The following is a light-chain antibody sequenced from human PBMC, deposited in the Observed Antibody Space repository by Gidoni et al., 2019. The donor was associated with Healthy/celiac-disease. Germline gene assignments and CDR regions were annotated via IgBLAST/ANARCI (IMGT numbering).Light chain of an antibody. CDR2: QDS. V-gene: IGLV3-1*01. CDR1: KLGDKY. CDR3: QAWDSSTGV. Sequence: SYELTQPPPVSVSPGQPASITCSGDKLGDKYACWYQQKPGQSPVLVIYQDSKRPSGIPERFSGSNSGNTATLTISGTQAMDEADYYCQAWDSSTGVFGTGTKVTVL. J-gene: IGLJ1*01.